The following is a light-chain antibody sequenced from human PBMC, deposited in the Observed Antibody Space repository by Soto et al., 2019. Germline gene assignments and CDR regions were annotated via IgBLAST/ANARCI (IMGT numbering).Light chain of an antibody. V-gene: IGLV2-14*03. Sequence: QSVLAPPASLSWSPGQSITISCTRTSSDLVGYNYVSWYQHHPGKAPKLIIYDVSNRPSGVSIRFSGSKSDNTASLTISGLQPEDEADYHCSSYTTSNTRQIVFGTGTKVTVL. CDR1: SSDLVGYNY. CDR2: DVS. J-gene: IGLJ1*01. CDR3: SSYTTSNTRQIV.